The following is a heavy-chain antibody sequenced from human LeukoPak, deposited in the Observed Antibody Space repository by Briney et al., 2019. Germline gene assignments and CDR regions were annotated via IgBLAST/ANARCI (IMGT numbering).Heavy chain of an antibody. CDR2: IYTSGST. D-gene: IGHD3-22*01. CDR1: GGSISGGSYY. Sequence: SQTLSLTCTVSGGSISGGSYYWSWIRQPAGKGLEWIGRIYTSGSTNYNPSLKSRVTISVDTSKNQFSLKLSSVTAADAAVYYCASHPKYYYDSSGYGDYWGQGTLVTVCS. V-gene: IGHV4-61*02. J-gene: IGHJ4*02. CDR3: ASHPKYYYDSSGYGDY.